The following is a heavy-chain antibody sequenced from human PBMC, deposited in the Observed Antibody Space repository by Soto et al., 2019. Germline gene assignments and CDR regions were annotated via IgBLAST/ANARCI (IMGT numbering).Heavy chain of an antibody. CDR1: GGSISSGGYS. Sequence: PSETLSLTCAVSGGSISSGGYSWSWIRQPPGKGLEWIGYIYHSGSTYYNPSLKSRVTISVDRSKNQFSLKLSSVTAADTAVYYCAREYYYAMDVWGQGTTVTVSS. CDR2: IYHSGST. V-gene: IGHV4-30-2*01. J-gene: IGHJ6*02. CDR3: AREYYYAMDV.